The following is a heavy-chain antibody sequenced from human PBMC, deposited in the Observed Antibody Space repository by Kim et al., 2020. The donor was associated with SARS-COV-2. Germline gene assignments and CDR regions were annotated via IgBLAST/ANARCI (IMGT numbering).Heavy chain of an antibody. CDR3: ARAALRGGDYYYYGMDV. V-gene: IGHV4-31*03. J-gene: IGHJ6*02. CDR1: GGSISSGGYY. Sequence: SETLSLTCTVSGGSISSGGYYWSWIRQHPGKGLEWIGYIYYSGSTYYNPSLKSRVTISVDTSKNQFSLKLSSVTAADTAVYYCARAALRGGDYYYYGMDVWGQGTTVTVSS. D-gene: IGHD4-17*01. CDR2: IYYSGST.